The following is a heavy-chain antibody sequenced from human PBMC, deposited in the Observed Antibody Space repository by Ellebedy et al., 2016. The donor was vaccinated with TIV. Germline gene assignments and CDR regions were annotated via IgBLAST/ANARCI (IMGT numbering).Heavy chain of an antibody. J-gene: IGHJ4*02. Sequence: MPSETLSLTCTVSGDSISSSSFFWGWIRQPPGKGLEWIGNIYYSGTTYYSPPLKSPVTISVDPSRNQFSLNLSSVTAADTAVYYCARVLRAGRSGDYFDYWGQGALVTVSS. CDR2: IYYSGTT. CDR3: ARVLRAGRSGDYFDY. D-gene: IGHD1-1*01. CDR1: GDSISSSSFF. V-gene: IGHV4-39*07.